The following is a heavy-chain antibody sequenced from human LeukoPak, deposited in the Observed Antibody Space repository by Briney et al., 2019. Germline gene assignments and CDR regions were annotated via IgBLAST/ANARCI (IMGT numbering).Heavy chain of an antibody. CDR3: AKGSYCSGGSCYSGAFDI. J-gene: IGHJ3*02. CDR1: GFTFDDYA. Sequence: PGGSLRLSCAASGFTFDDYAMHWVRQAPGKGLEWVSGISWNSGSIDYADSVKGRFTISRDNAKNSLYLQMNSLRAEDMALYYCAKGSYCSGGSCYSGAFDIWGQGTMVTVSS. V-gene: IGHV3-9*03. CDR2: ISWNSGSI. D-gene: IGHD2-15*01.